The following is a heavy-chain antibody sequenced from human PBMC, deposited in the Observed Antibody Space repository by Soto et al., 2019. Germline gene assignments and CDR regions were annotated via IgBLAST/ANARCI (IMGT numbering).Heavy chain of an antibody. CDR1: GFTFSSYV. CDR3: VKEANPFINTLVVLIFDY. D-gene: IGHD3-22*01. Sequence: PGGSLRLSCAASGFTFSSYVMHWVRQAPGKGLEWVSVISIDGSNKYYVDSVKGRFTISRDNSKNTLYLDMNSLRLEDTAVYYCVKEANPFINTLVVLIFDYWGQGTQVTVSS. J-gene: IGHJ4*02. CDR2: ISIDGSNK. V-gene: IGHV3-30*18.